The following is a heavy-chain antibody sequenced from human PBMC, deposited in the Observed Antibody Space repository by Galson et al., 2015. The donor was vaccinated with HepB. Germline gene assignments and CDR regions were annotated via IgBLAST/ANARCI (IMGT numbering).Heavy chain of an antibody. CDR1: GFSFISHS. CDR3: SGAPQSGFGLS. J-gene: IGHJ5*02. CDR2: IYTGGGDT. D-gene: IGHD3-16*01. Sequence: SLRLSCAASGFSFISHSMNWVRHSPGKGPEWVAIIYTGGGDTYYADFVKDRFIISRDDSRNTLYLQLNTLTDDDTAVYYCSGAPQSGFGLSWGQGTLVTVSS. V-gene: IGHV3-66*01.